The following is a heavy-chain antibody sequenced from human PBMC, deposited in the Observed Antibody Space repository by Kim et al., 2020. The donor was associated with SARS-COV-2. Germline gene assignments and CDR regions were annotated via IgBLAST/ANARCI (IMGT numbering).Heavy chain of an antibody. D-gene: IGHD2-2*01. V-gene: IGHV3-15*01. J-gene: IGHJ6*02. CDR1: GLTFRNDW. CDR2: IKSKTDGGTI. Sequence: GGSLRLSCAVSGLTFRNDWMTWVRQGPGKGLEWVGLIKSKTDGGTIDYAAPVQGRSTISRDDSKNTLYLEMNSLKSEDTAVYYCSTSSPRNYYYYYAMDVWGQGTTVTVSS. CDR3: STSSPRNYYYYYAMDV.